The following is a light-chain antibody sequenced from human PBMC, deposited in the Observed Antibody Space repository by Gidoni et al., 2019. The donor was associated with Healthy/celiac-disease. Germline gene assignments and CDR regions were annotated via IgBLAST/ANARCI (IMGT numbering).Light chain of an antibody. CDR3: QAWDSSTVV. J-gene: IGLJ2*01. CDR2: QDS. Sequence: SYELTPPPSVSVSPGQTASITCSGDKLGDNYACWYQQKPGQSPVLVIYQDSKRTSGIPERFSGSNSGNTATLTISGTQAMDEADYYCQAWDSSTVVFGGGTKLTVL. CDR1: KLGDNY. V-gene: IGLV3-1*01.